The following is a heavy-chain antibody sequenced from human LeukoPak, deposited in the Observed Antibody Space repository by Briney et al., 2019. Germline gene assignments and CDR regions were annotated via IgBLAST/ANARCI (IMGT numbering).Heavy chain of an antibody. CDR3: AAYSTYAYSFDP. CDR1: GFTFSSYA. V-gene: IGHV3-23*01. J-gene: IGHJ5*02. Sequence: GGSLRLSCAASGFTFSSYAMGWVRQAPGKGLGWVSTVTRSGGSTYYSDAVKGRFTISRDNSKNTLYLQMNSLTDDDTAVYYCAAYSTYAYSFDPWGQGTLVTVSS. CDR2: VTRSGGST. D-gene: IGHD4-4*01.